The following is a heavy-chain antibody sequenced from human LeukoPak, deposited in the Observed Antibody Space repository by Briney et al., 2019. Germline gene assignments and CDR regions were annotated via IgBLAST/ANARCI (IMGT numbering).Heavy chain of an antibody. D-gene: IGHD2-21*01. V-gene: IGHV3-49*04. Sequence: GRSLRLSCTPSGLTFGDYAMTWVRQAPGKWLEWVGSSRARAYGGAADYAASVKGRFTISREDSNSVAYLQVNSPKTEDAAMYYCARVGIAIIGSDPVDYWGQGTLVTVSS. CDR2: SRARAYGGAA. CDR3: ARVGIAIIGSDPVDY. J-gene: IGHJ4*02. CDR1: GLTFGDYA.